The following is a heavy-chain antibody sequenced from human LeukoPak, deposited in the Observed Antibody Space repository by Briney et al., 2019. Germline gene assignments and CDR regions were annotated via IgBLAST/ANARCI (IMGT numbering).Heavy chain of an antibody. J-gene: IGHJ3*02. CDR1: GFAFTSYG. CDR2: VSSGSSYI. V-gene: IGHV3-21*01. D-gene: IGHD1-26*01. Sequence: GGSLRLSCAASGFAFTSYGMSWVRQAPGKGLEWVSSVSSGSSYIFYADSVKGRFTISRDNAKNSLYLQMNSLRAEDTAVYYCARQVGVDDAFDIWGQGTMVTISS. CDR3: ARQVGVDDAFDI.